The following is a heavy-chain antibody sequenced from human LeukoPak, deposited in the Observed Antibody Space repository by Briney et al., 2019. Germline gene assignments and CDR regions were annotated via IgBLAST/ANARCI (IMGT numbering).Heavy chain of an antibody. Sequence: SPSESLSLTCSVSSGSISSSSSYWDWIRQPPGKGLEWIGSIYNSGSPYYNPTLKSRVTISVDTSKNQFSLKLSSVTATDTAVYYCARRDCSGGSCYHDNWGQGTLVTVCS. V-gene: IGHV4-39*01. CDR2: IYNSGSP. D-gene: IGHD2-15*01. CDR3: ARRDCSGGSCYHDN. J-gene: IGHJ4*02. CDR1: SGSISSSSSY.